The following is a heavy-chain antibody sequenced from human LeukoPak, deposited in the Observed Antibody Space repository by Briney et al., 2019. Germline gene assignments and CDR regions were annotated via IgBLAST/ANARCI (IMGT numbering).Heavy chain of an antibody. CDR2: IYRDGST. D-gene: IGHD1-1*01. CDR3: VRVLDRFDP. Sequence: GGSLRLSCAASGFTVSRNYMSWVRQAPGKGLEWVSIIYRDGSTYYADSVKGRFNIPRNNSKKTPYLQMNGQRAEDTAVYDCVRVLDRFDPWGQGSLVTVSS. CDR1: GFTVSRNY. V-gene: IGHV3-66*01. J-gene: IGHJ5*02.